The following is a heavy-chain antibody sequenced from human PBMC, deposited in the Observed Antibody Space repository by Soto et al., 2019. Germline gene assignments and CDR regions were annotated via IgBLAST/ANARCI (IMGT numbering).Heavy chain of an antibody. CDR1: GGSLSSGGYY. J-gene: IGHJ4*02. Sequence: TLSLPCTVSGGSLSSGGYYWSWIRQHPGKGLEWIWYIYYSGSTYYNQSINIRVTISVDTSKNQFSLKLSSVTAADTAVYYCASGGITIFGVAKLDYWGQGTLGTVSS. CDR2: IYYSGST. V-gene: IGHV4-31*03. D-gene: IGHD3-3*01. CDR3: ASGGITIFGVAKLDY.